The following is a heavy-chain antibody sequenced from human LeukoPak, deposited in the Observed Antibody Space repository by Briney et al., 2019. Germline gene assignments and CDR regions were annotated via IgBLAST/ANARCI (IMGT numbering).Heavy chain of an antibody. V-gene: IGHV4-30-2*01. CDR2: IYHSGST. CDR3: ARGEPGGDWYAFDI. D-gene: IGHD2-21*01. CDR1: GGSISSGGYY. Sequence: SETLSLTCTVSGGSISSGGYYWSWIRQPPGKGLEWIGYIYHSGSTYYNSSLKSRVTISVDRSKNQFSLKLSSVTAADTAVYYCARGEPGGDWYAFDIWGQGTMVTVST. J-gene: IGHJ3*02.